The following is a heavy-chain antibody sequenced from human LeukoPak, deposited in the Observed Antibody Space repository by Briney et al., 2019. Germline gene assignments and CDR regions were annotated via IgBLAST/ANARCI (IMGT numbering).Heavy chain of an antibody. D-gene: IGHD4-17*01. CDR3: ARETGSAVGSTDFDY. Sequence: PGGSLRLSCAASGFTFSSYAIHWVRQAPGKGLEWVAVISDDGSNKYYADSVKGRFTISRDNSKNTLYLQMNSLRAEDTAVYYCARETGSAVGSTDFDYWGQGTLVTVSS. CDR2: ISDDGSNK. CDR1: GFTFSSYA. J-gene: IGHJ4*02. V-gene: IGHV3-30-3*01.